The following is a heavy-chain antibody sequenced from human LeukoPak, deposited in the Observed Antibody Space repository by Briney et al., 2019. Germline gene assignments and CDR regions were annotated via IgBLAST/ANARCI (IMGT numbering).Heavy chain of an antibody. CDR1: GGFIISGSDY. Sequence: SETLSLTCTVSGGFIISGSDYWSWIRQPDGKGLEWIGRIYTSGSTNYNPSLKSRVTISVDTSKNQFSLKLSSVTAADTAVYYCARGVPYDLWSGYIFDYWAQGTLVTVSS. V-gene: IGHV4-61*02. CDR3: ARGVPYDLWSGYIFDY. CDR2: IYTSGST. J-gene: IGHJ4*02. D-gene: IGHD3-3*01.